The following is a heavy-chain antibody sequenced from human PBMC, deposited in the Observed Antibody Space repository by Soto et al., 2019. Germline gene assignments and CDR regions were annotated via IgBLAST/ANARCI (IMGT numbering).Heavy chain of an antibody. CDR2: IYYSGST. CDR3: AREKVYDSSGIHFGYSDY. J-gene: IGHJ4*02. V-gene: IGHV4-30-4*01. Sequence: SETLSLTCTVSGGSISSGDYYWSWIRQPPGKGLERIGYIYYSGSTYYNPSLKSRVTISVDTSKNQFSLKLSSVTAADTAVYYCAREKVYDSSGIHFGYSDYWGQGTLVTVSS. CDR1: GGSISSGDYY. D-gene: IGHD3-22*01.